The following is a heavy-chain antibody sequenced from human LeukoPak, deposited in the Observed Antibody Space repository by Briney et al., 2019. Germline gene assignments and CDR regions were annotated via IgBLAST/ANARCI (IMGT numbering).Heavy chain of an antibody. CDR3: AKDFPVVVILDKYDAFDI. CDR2: IRYDGSNK. Sequence: GGSLRLSCAASGFTFSSYGMHWVRQAPGKGLEWVAFIRYDGSNKYYADSVKGRFTISRDNSKNTLYLQTNSLRAEDTAVYYCAKDFPVVVILDKYDAFDIWGQGTMVTVSS. CDR1: GFTFSSYG. J-gene: IGHJ3*02. D-gene: IGHD3-22*01. V-gene: IGHV3-30*02.